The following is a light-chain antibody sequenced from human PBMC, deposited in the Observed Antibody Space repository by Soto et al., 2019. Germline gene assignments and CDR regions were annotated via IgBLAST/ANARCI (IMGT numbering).Light chain of an antibody. Sequence: DMEITQAAPRRSASVRDSVANSCRASHSISTWLAWYQQKAGKAPKLLIYKASSLESGVPSRFSGSGSVTEYTLTSSGLQPDDFATYYCQHYNSYPGTSGQGTKVDIK. J-gene: IGKJ1*01. CDR1: HSISTW. CDR3: QHYNSYPGT. CDR2: KAS. V-gene: IGKV1-5*03.